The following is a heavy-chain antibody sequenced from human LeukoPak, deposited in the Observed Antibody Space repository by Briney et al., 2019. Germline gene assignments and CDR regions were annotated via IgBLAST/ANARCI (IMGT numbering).Heavy chain of an antibody. D-gene: IGHD2-15*01. V-gene: IGHV4-59*01. J-gene: IGHJ5*02. Sequence: PSETLSLTCTVSGGSISSYYWSWIRQPLGKGLEWIGYIYYSGSTNYNPSLKSRVTISVDTSKNQFSLKLSSVTAADTAVYYCARAGGGVAATVNWFDPWGQGTLVTVSS. CDR1: GGSISSYY. CDR3: ARAGGGVAATVNWFDP. CDR2: IYYSGST.